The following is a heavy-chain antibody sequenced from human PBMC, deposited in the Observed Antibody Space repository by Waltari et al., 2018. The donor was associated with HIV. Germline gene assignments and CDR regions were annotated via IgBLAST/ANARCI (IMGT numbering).Heavy chain of an antibody. Sequence: EVQLVQSGAELKKPGESLRIACKGSGYSFSSSWIVWVRNLPGKGLEWMGIIYPADSDTRYSPSFQGQVTISAEKSISTAYLQWSSLKASDTAMYYCARLLGALDPNYYDSSGYQLDYWGQGTLVTVSS. CDR1: GYSFSSSW. J-gene: IGHJ4*02. V-gene: IGHV5-51*01. D-gene: IGHD3-22*01. CDR3: ARLLGALDPNYYDSSGYQLDY. CDR2: IYPADSDT.